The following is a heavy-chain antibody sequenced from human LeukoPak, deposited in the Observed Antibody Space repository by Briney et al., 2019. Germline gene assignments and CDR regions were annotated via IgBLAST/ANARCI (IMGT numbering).Heavy chain of an antibody. D-gene: IGHD2-8*02. V-gene: IGHV3-30-3*01. J-gene: IGHJ6*02. CDR2: ISYDGSSK. CDR3: ARGTGYYYYYDAMDV. Sequence: GGSLRLSCAASGFTFSSYAMHWVRQVPGKGLEWVAVISYDGSSKSYADSVKDRFTISRDNSKNTLSLQMNRLRTEDTAVYFCARGTGYYYYYDAMDVWGQGSTVTVSS. CDR1: GFTFSSYA.